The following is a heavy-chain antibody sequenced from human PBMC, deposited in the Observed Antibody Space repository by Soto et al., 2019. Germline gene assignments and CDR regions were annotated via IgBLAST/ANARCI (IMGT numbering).Heavy chain of an antibody. CDR1: GYTFTGYY. D-gene: IGHD4-17*01. CDR3: ARDRTTVVTEHYYYGMDI. V-gene: IGHV1-2*02. Sequence: QVQLVQSGAEVKKPGASVKVSCKASGYTFTGYYMHWVRQAPGQGLEWMGWINPNSGGTNYAQKFQGRVTMTRDTSISTAYMELSRLRSDDTAVYYCARDRTTVVTEHYYYGMDIWGQGTTVTVSS. J-gene: IGHJ6*02. CDR2: INPNSGGT.